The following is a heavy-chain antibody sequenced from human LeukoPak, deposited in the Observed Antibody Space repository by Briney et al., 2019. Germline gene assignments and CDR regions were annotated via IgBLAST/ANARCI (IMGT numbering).Heavy chain of an antibody. J-gene: IGHJ4*02. D-gene: IGHD6-19*01. CDR3: TKDKYSSDWYGGFDS. V-gene: IGHV3-15*01. Sequence: GGSLRLSCAASGFPVSNAWMSWVRQAPGKGLEWVGRIKSVSAGGATDFAAPVKGRFSMSRGDSKNTLFLQMNSLNSEDTAVYYCTKDKYSSDWYGGFDSWGQGTLVTVSS. CDR1: GFPVSNAW. CDR2: IKSVSAGGAT.